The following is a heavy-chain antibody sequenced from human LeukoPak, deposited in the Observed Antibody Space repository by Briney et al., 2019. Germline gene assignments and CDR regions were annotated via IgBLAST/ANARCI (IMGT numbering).Heavy chain of an antibody. Sequence: PGGSLRLSCSASGFTFSSYAMHWVRQAPGKGLEYVSAISSNGGSTYYADSVKGRFTISRDNSKNTLYLQMNSLRAEDTAVYYCANSRNPTVTTFAFDYWGQGTLVTVSS. J-gene: IGHJ4*02. D-gene: IGHD4-17*01. CDR3: ANSRNPTVTTFAFDY. CDR2: ISSNGGST. CDR1: GFTFSSYA. V-gene: IGHV3-64*04.